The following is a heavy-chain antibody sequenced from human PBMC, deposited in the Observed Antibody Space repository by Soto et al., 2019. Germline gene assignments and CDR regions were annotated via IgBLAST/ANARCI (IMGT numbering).Heavy chain of an antibody. CDR3: ARDYPGNGIKF. CDR1: GFTFNNYW. D-gene: IGHD1-1*01. V-gene: IGHV3-74*03. J-gene: IGHJ4*02. CDR2: IEGDGFRT. Sequence: EVQLVESGGGLVQPGGSLRLSCAASGFTFNNYWMHWVRQAPGKGLMWVSHIEGDGFRTTYADSVRDRFTISRDNAKNALYLQMHSLRAEDTAVYFCARDYPGNGIKFWGQGTLVTVSS.